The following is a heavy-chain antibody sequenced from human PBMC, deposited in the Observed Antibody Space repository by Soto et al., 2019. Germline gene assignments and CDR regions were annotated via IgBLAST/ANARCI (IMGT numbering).Heavy chain of an antibody. V-gene: IGHV1-8*01. D-gene: IGHD1-20*01. CDR2: MNPNSANT. CDR3: ARGLGLTGSRAAFDI. Sequence: QVQLVQSGAEVKKPGASVKVSCKASGYTFTGYDINWVRQATGQGLEWMGWMNPNSANTDYAQKFQGRVSMTRNTSLSTAYMELSSLRSDDTAVYYCARGLGLTGSRAAFDIWGQGTMVTVSS. J-gene: IGHJ3*02. CDR1: GYTFTGYD.